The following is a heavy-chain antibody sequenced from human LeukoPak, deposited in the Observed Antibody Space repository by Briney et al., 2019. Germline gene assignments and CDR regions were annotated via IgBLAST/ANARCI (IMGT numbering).Heavy chain of an antibody. CDR1: GYTFTGYY. CDR2: INPNSGGT. D-gene: IGHD3-10*01. V-gene: IGHV1-2*02. Sequence: GASVKVSCKASGYTFTGYYMHWVRQAPGQGLEWMGWINPNSGGTNYAQKFQGRVTMTRDTSISTAYMELSRLRSDDTAVYYCARDKSDGSGSYYQSWGQGTLVTVSS. CDR3: ARDKSDGSGSYYQS. J-gene: IGHJ5*02.